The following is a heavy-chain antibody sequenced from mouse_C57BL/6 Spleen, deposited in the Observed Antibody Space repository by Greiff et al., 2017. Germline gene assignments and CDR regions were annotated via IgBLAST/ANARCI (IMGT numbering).Heavy chain of an antibody. CDR1: GYTFTSYW. Sequence: VQLQQPGAELVRPGSSVKLSCKASGYTFTSYWMDWVKQRPGQGLEWIGNIYPSDSETHYNQKFKDKATLTGDKSSSTAYMQLSSLTSEDSAVYYCARRDYYGSSYHWYFDVWGTGTTVTVSS. CDR2: IYPSDSET. J-gene: IGHJ1*03. CDR3: ARRDYYGSSYHWYFDV. V-gene: IGHV1-61*01. D-gene: IGHD1-1*01.